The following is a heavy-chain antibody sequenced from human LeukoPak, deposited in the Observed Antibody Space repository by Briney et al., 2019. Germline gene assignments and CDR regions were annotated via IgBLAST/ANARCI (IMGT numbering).Heavy chain of an antibody. D-gene: IGHD2-15*01. J-gene: IGHJ4*02. CDR3: AKGRCSGDSCFIDY. CDR2: ISGSGGST. V-gene: IGHV3-23*01. Sequence: GGSLRLSCAASGFTFSSYAMSWVRQAPGRGLDWVSSISGSGGSTSYADSVKGRFTISRDNSKNTLYLQMHSLRAEDTAVYYCAKGRCSGDSCFIDYWGQGTLVTVSS. CDR1: GFTFSSYA.